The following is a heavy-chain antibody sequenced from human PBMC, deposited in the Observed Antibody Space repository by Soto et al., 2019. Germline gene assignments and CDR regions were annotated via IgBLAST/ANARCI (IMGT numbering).Heavy chain of an antibody. CDR3: APVRNFDKLFSL. J-gene: IGHJ4*02. V-gene: IGHV4-34*01. CDR2: INQGGST. Sequence: PSETLSLTCAVYGGSFSNYYWSWSRQPPGKGLEWIGEINQGGSTTYNPSLKSRVTMSLDTSKSQYFLKLNSVTAADTAVYYCAPVRNFDKLFSLWGQGTPVTVSS. D-gene: IGHD3-9*01. CDR1: GGSFSNYY.